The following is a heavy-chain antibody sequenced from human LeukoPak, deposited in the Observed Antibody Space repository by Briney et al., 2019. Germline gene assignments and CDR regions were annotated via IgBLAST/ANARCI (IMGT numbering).Heavy chain of an antibody. CDR3: ARDSVNGPFVISLDL. Sequence: GGSLRLSCAAAGFSFSSYPMNWVRQAPGKGLEWISHISSDGNTESYVDAPRGRFTMSRDNAKNSLFLLINSLRVEDTAVYYCARDSVNGPFVISLDLWGQGTLVTVSS. CDR1: GFSFSSYP. V-gene: IGHV3-48*03. J-gene: IGHJ4*02. CDR2: ISSDGNTE. D-gene: IGHD2-8*01.